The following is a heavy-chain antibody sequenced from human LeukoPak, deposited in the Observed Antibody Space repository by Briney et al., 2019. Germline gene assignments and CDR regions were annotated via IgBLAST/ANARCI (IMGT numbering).Heavy chain of an antibody. CDR2: IYHSGST. CDR3: ARSMSSWFDP. Sequence: SGTLSLTCAVSGGSISSSNWWSWVRQPPGKGLEWIGEIYHSGSTNYNPSLKSRVTISVDTSKNQFSRKLSSVTAADTAVYYCARSMSSWFDPWGQGTLVTVSS. J-gene: IGHJ5*02. CDR1: GGSISSSNW. V-gene: IGHV4-4*02. D-gene: IGHD2-21*01.